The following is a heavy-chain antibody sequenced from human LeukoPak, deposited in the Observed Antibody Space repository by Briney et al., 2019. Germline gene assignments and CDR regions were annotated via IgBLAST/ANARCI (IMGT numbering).Heavy chain of an antibody. CDR3: TTDDGSGSYYIVDY. CDR2: IKSKTDGGIT. CDR1: GFTFSNAW. D-gene: IGHD3-10*01. J-gene: IGHJ4*02. Sequence: PGGSLRLSCAASGFTFSNAWMSWVRQAPGKGLEWVGRIKSKTDGGITDYAAPVKGRFTISRDDSKNTLYLQMNSLKTEDTAVYYCTTDDGSGSYYIVDYWGQGTLVTVSS. V-gene: IGHV3-15*01.